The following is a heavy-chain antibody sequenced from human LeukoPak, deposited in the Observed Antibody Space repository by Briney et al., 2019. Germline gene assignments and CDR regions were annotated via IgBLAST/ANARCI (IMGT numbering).Heavy chain of an antibody. J-gene: IGHJ4*02. V-gene: IGHV4-39*01. D-gene: IGHD3-16*02. Sequence: PSETLSLTCTVSGGSISSSSYYWGWIRQPPGKGLEWIGSIYYSGSTYYNPSLKSRVTISVDTSKNQFSLKLNSVTAADTAVYYCGRGNLRLGELSPIDYWGQGTLVTVSS. CDR2: IYYSGST. CDR3: GRGNLRLGELSPIDY. CDR1: GGSISSSSYY.